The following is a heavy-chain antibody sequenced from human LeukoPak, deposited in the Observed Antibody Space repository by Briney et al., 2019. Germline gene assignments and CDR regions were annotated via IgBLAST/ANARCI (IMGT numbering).Heavy chain of an antibody. Sequence: PGGSLRLSCAASGFPFRNYARHWVRQAPGKGLEWVAIIWYDGSKHYYADSVKGRFSISRDNFNNTLYLHMNSLRAEDAALYYCARAPYTTGRSFYFDSWGQGTLVTVSS. CDR3: ARAPYTTGRSFYFDS. J-gene: IGHJ4*02. CDR1: GFPFRNYA. CDR2: IWYDGSKH. V-gene: IGHV3-33*01. D-gene: IGHD2-2*02.